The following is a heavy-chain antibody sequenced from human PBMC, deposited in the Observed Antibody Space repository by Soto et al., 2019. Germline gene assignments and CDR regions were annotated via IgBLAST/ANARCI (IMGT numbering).Heavy chain of an antibody. CDR2: ISAYNGNT. CDR3: ARALYYYDSSGYFRVDHWFDP. J-gene: IGHJ5*02. Sequence: ASVKVSCKASGYTFTSYGISWVRQAPGQGLEWMGWISAYNGNTNYAQKLQGRVTMTTDTSTSTAYMELRSLRSDDTAVYYCARALYYYDSSGYFRVDHWFDPWGQGTLVTVSS. V-gene: IGHV1-18*01. D-gene: IGHD3-22*01. CDR1: GYTFTSYG.